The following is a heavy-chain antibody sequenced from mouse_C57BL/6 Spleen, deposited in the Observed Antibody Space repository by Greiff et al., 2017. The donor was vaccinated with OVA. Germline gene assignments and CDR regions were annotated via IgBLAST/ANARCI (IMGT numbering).Heavy chain of an antibody. Sequence: QVQLKQSGAELVRPGASVTLSCKASGYTFTDYEMHWVKQTPVHGLEWIGAIDPETGGTAYNQKFKGKAILTADKSSSTAYMELRSLTSEDSAVYYCTRGNYGSSEEGYFDYWGQGTTLTVSS. CDR1: GYTFTDYE. J-gene: IGHJ2*01. V-gene: IGHV1-15*01. D-gene: IGHD1-1*01. CDR2: IDPETGGT. CDR3: TRGNYGSSEEGYFDY.